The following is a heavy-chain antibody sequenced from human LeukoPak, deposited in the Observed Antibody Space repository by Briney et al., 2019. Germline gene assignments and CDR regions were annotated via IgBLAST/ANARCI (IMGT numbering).Heavy chain of an antibody. J-gene: IGHJ4*02. CDR1: GFTFSSYA. CDR3: AKGDNYYDSSGLGY. D-gene: IGHD3-22*01. V-gene: IGHV3-23*01. Sequence: GSLRLSCAASGFTFSSYAMSWVRQAPGKGLEWVSAISGSGGSTYYADSAKGRFTISRDNSKNTLYLQMNSLRAEDTAVYYCAKGDNYYDSSGLGYWGQGTLVTVSS. CDR2: ISGSGGST.